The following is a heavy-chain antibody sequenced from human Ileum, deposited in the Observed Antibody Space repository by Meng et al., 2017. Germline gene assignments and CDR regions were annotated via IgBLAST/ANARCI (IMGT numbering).Heavy chain of an antibody. CDR3: ARVYYDSSGLNWFDS. J-gene: IGHJ5*01. CDR1: GGSVSDGDFY. Sequence: QVQLQESGPGLVKPTQPLARTCTVSGGSVSDGDFYWSWVRQHPGKGLECIGHMYSSGNAYYNPSLKSRVSMSVDTSKNQFSVRLSSVTAADTAIYYCARVYYDSSGLNWFDSWGQGTLVTVSS. CDR2: MYSSGNA. D-gene: IGHD3-22*01. V-gene: IGHV4-31*03.